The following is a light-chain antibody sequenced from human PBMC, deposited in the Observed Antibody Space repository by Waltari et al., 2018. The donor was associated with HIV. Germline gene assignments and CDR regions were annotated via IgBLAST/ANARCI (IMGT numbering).Light chain of an antibody. V-gene: IGLV2-23*02. J-gene: IGLJ3*02. Sequence: QSALTQPASVSGSLGQSVVISCTGTSNDLGNHNIVSWYQHHPGKVPRIIIYEVTKRPSGVSNRFSGSKSANTASLMISGLQAEDEADYYCSSYAGGHSWVFGGGTKLTVL. CDR3: SSYAGGHSWV. CDR2: EVT. CDR1: SNDLGNHNI.